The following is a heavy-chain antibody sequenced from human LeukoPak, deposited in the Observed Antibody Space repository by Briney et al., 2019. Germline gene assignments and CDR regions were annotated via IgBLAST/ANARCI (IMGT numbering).Heavy chain of an antibody. J-gene: IGHJ4*02. Sequence: PSETLSLTCTVSGGSVSSSIYFWGRIRQPPGKGLEWIGSIYYSGSTYCNPSLGSRVTISVDTSKNQFSLKLSSVTAADTAVYFCARVYGSGSLRVDCWGQGTLVTVSS. D-gene: IGHD3-10*01. V-gene: IGHV4-39*01. CDR3: ARVYGSGSLRVDC. CDR2: IYYSGST. CDR1: GGSVSSSIYF.